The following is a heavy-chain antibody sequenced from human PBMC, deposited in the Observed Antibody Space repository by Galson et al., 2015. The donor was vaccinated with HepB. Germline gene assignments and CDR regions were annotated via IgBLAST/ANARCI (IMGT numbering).Heavy chain of an antibody. CDR3: AREAAFDI. CDR1: GGTFSSYT. Sequence: SVKVSCKASGGTFSSYTISWVRQAPGQGLEWMGRITPDSGGTNYAQKFQGRVTMTRATSISTAYMELSSLRSDDTAVYYCAREAAFDIWGQGTMVTVSS. V-gene: IGHV1-2*06. J-gene: IGHJ3*02. CDR2: ITPDSGGT.